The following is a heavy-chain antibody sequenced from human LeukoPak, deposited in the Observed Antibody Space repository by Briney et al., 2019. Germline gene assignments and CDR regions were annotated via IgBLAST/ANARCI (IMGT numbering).Heavy chain of an antibody. V-gene: IGHV3-23*01. CDR2: ISGDDTR. CDR1: GFTFSRYT. Sequence: AGSLRLSCVASGFTFSRYTINWIRQAPGRGLEWVSAISGDDTRYYADSVWGRFTVTRDNAKNIVYLQMGNLRHEDTAIYFCAKNRETDNVWTFDLWGRGTMVTVSS. CDR3: AKNRETDNVWTFDL. J-gene: IGHJ3*01. D-gene: IGHD3-16*01.